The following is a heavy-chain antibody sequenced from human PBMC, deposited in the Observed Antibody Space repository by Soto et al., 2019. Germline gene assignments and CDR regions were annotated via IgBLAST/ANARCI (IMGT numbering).Heavy chain of an antibody. Sequence: SETLSLTCTVSGGSVSGSYWSWIRQTPGKVLEWIGFIHYTGTTNYNISLKSRVTMSVDLAKNQFSLRLRSVTAADTAVYFCAKYRRTDAEGYSFDFWGPGALVTVSS. V-gene: IGHV4-59*02. CDR2: IHYTGTT. CDR3: AKYRRTDAEGYSFDF. J-gene: IGHJ4*02. CDR1: GGSVSGSY. D-gene: IGHD2-15*01.